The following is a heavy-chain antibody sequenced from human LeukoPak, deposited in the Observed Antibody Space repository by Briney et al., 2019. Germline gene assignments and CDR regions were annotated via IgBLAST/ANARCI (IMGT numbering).Heavy chain of an antibody. CDR1: GDSISSYY. V-gene: IGHV4-4*07. CDR3: ARWDYDILTGYGFDP. CDR2: IYSSGSI. D-gene: IGHD3-9*01. J-gene: IGHJ5*02. Sequence: SETLSLTCTVSGDSISSYYWSWIRQPAGKGLEWIGRIYSSGSINYNPSLKSRVTISLDTSKNQCSLKLSSVIAADTAVYYCARWDYDILTGYGFDPWGQGTLVTVSS.